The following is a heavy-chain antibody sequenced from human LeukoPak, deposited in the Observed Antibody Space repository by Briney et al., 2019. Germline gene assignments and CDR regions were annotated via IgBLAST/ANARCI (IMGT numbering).Heavy chain of an antibody. Sequence: SVKVSCKASGGTFSSYAISWVRQAPGQGLEWMGGIIPIFGTANYAQKFQGRVTITTDESTSTAYMELSSLRSEDTAVYYCARGSGYDLNAFDIWGQGTMVAASS. D-gene: IGHD5-12*01. CDR3: ARGSGYDLNAFDI. V-gene: IGHV1-69*05. CDR2: IIPIFGTA. J-gene: IGHJ3*02. CDR1: GGTFSSYA.